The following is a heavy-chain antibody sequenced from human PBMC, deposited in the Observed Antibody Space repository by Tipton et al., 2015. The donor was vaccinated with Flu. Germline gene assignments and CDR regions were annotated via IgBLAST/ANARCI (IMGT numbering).Heavy chain of an antibody. V-gene: IGHV4-39*07. CDR2: IYYSGTT. D-gene: IGHD3-16*01. J-gene: IGHJ5*01. Sequence: TLSLTCTVSGGSISSYTYYWGWFRQSPGTGLEWIGSIYYSGTTYYNPSLKSRVTMSIDTSKNQFSLRLSSMTAADTAVYYCAKVKFGWVESWAQGSLLTVSS. CDR3: AKVKFGWVES. CDR1: GGSISSYTYY.